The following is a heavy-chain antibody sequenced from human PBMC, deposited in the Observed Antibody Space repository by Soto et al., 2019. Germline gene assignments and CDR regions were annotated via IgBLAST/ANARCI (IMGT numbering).Heavy chain of an antibody. J-gene: IGHJ6*02. Sequence: PSETLSLTCAFYGWSFSGYYWSWIRQPPGKGLEWIGEINHSGSTNYNPSLKSRVTISVDTSKNQFSLKLSSVTAADTAVYYCASQSLYYGSGIPYYGMDVWGQGTTVTSP. CDR3: ASQSLYYGSGIPYYGMDV. V-gene: IGHV4-34*01. CDR1: GWSFSGYY. D-gene: IGHD3-10*01. CDR2: INHSGST.